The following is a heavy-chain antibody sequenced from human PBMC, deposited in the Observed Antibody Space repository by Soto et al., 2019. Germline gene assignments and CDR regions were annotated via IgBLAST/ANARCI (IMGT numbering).Heavy chain of an antibody. CDR3: AAPCSGGSCYSDYYYGMDV. V-gene: IGHV1-58*01. D-gene: IGHD2-15*01. Sequence: ASVKVSCKASGFTFTSSAVQWVRQARGQRLEWIGWIVVGSGNTNYAQKFQERVTITRDMSTSTAYMELSSLRSEDTAVYYCAAPCSGGSCYSDYYYGMDVWGQGTTVTVSS. CDR1: GFTFTSSA. CDR2: IVVGSGNT. J-gene: IGHJ6*02.